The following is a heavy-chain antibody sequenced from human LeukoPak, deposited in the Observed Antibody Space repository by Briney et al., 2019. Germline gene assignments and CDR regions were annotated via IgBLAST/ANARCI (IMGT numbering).Heavy chain of an antibody. J-gene: IGHJ4*02. CDR2: ISRTGTTT. CDR3: AKDEWELIFDL. CDR1: GFTFSNYA. Sequence: PGGSLRLSCAISGFTFSNYAMSWVRQAPGKRLEWVAAISRTGTTTYYADSVRGRFIISRDNSKNTLFLQLNSLRVEDTALYYCAKDEWELIFDLWGQGTLVAVSS. D-gene: IGHD1-26*01. V-gene: IGHV3-23*01.